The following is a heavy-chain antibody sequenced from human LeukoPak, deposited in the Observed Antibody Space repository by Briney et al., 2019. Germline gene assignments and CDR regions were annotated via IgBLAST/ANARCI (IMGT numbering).Heavy chain of an antibody. D-gene: IGHD3-16*01. Sequence: GGSLRLSCAASGFTFSDHYMECVRQAPGKGLEWVGRSRNKAKGYSTEYAASVKGRFTISRDDSKNSLYLQMNTLKTEDTAVYYCARLRLGEANFDYWGQGTLVTVSS. V-gene: IGHV3-72*01. CDR1: GFTFSDHY. CDR2: SRNKAKGYST. CDR3: ARLRLGEANFDY. J-gene: IGHJ4*02.